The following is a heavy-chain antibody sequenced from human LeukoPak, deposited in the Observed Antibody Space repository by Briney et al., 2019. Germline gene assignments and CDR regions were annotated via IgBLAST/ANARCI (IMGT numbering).Heavy chain of an antibody. CDR1: GYTFTSYG. V-gene: IGHV1-18*01. CDR3: SREAAYYYVSSGYYSS. D-gene: IGHD3-22*01. J-gene: IGHJ5*02. Sequence: ASVKVSCKASGYTFTSYGIGWVRQAPGQGLEWMGWISAYNGNTNYAQKLQGRVTMTTDTPTSTAYMELRSLRSDNAAVYYCSREAAYYYVSSGYYSSWGQGTLVTVSS. CDR2: ISAYNGNT.